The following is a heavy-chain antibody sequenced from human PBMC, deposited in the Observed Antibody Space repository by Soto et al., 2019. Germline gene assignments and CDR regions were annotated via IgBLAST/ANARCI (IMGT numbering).Heavy chain of an antibody. CDR1: GGSISSSSYY. CDR2: FYYSGST. CDR3: ARHLPITILGVANYYYFGMDV. J-gene: IGHJ6*02. D-gene: IGHD3-3*01. Sequence: SETLSLTCTVAGGSISSSSYYWGWIREPIGEGLEWIGSFYYSGSTYYNPCLKSRVTISLDRSKNQFSLKLCSVTAADTAEYYSARHLPITILGVANYYYFGMDVWGQGTTVTVSS. V-gene: IGHV4-39*01.